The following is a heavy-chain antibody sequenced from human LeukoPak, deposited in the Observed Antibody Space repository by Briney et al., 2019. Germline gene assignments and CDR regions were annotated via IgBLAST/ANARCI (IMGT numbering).Heavy chain of an antibody. V-gene: IGHV4-61*02. CDR2: IYTSGST. J-gene: IGHJ3*02. Sequence: SETLSLTXTVSGGSISSGSYYWSWIRQPAGKGLEWIGRIYTSGSTNYNPSLKSRVTISVDTSKNQFSLKLSSVTAADTAVYYCARDVASHSNDAFDIWGQGTMVTVSS. CDR3: ARDVASHSNDAFDI. CDR1: GGSISSGSYY. D-gene: IGHD2-2*01.